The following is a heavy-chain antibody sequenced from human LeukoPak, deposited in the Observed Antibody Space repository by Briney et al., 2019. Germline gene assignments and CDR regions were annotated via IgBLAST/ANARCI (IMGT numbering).Heavy chain of an antibody. Sequence: PGASVKVSCKASGYTFTGYYMHWVRQAPGQGLEWMGRINPNSGGTNYAQKFQGRVTMTRDTSISTAYMELSRLRSDNTAVYYCARGGYDFVYYYYGMDVWGQGTTVTVSS. CDR2: INPNSGGT. CDR3: ARGGYDFVYYYYGMDV. J-gene: IGHJ6*02. CDR1: GYTFTGYY. V-gene: IGHV1-2*06. D-gene: IGHD3-3*01.